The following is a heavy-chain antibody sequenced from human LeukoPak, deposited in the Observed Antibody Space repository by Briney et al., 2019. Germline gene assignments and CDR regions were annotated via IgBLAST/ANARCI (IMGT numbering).Heavy chain of an antibody. CDR2: IRRKGQSYTT. D-gene: IGHD1-26*01. CDR1: GFTFSDYI. CDR3: SRDGGEGGSSAFDI. J-gene: IGHJ3*02. V-gene: IGHV3-72*01. Sequence: GGSLRLSCSASGFTFSDYILDWVRQAPGKGLEWVGRIRRKGQSYTTEYAASVKGRFTISRDDSKNSLYLHMNSLKTEDTAVYHCSRDGGEGGSSAFDIWGPGAMVTVSS.